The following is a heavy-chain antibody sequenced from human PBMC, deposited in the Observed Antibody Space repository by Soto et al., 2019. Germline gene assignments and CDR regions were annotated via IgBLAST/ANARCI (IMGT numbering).Heavy chain of an antibody. Sequence: QLQLQESGPGLVKPSETLSLTCTVSGGSISSSSYYWGWIRQPPGKGLEWIGSIYYSGSTYYNPSLKSRVTISVDTSKNQFSLKLSSVTAADTAVYYCARQDYYGSGSTFDYWGQGTLVTVSS. D-gene: IGHD3-10*01. CDR3: ARQDYYGSGSTFDY. CDR1: GGSISSSSYY. CDR2: IYYSGST. J-gene: IGHJ4*02. V-gene: IGHV4-39*01.